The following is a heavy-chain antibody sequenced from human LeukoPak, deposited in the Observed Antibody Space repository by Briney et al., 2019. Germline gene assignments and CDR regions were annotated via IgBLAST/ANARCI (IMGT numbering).Heavy chain of an antibody. CDR2: IKEDGRQK. D-gene: IGHD5-12*01. J-gene: IGHJ4*02. CDR1: GFIFSEDW. V-gene: IGHV3-7*01. Sequence: RGSLRLSCAASGFIFSEDWMSWVRQAPGKGLEWVANIKEDGRQKGCVDSARGRSTIPRDNDKNSLHLQRNCLRAEDTAVYYCARDRGSNTFDFWGEGILVTIAS. CDR3: ARDRGSNTFDF.